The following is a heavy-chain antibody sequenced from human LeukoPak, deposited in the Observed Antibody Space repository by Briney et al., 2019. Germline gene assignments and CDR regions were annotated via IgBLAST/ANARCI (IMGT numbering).Heavy chain of an antibody. CDR3: ARDSIAATY. CDR2: INNSAST. V-gene: IGHV4-4*07. Sequence: SETLSLTHTVSGRSISSYYWSWIRQPAGKGLEWIGRINNSASTNYNPSLKSRVTISVDKSKNQFSLKLSSVAAADTAVYYCARDSIAATYWGQGTLATVSS. D-gene: IGHD6-6*01. CDR1: GRSISSYY. J-gene: IGHJ4*02.